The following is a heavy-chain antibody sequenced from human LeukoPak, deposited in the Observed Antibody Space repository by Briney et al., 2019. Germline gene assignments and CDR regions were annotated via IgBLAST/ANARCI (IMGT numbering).Heavy chain of an antibody. V-gene: IGHV3-30*02. CDR2: IRYDGSNR. Sequence: GGSLRLSCAASEFTLRNYVMTWVRQAPGKGLEWVAFIRYDGSNRYYADSVKGRFTISRDNSKNTLHLQMNSLRAEDTAVYYCAKDPFHSSSWYYFDYWGQGTLVTVSS. CDR1: EFTLRNYV. D-gene: IGHD6-13*01. CDR3: AKDPFHSSSWYYFDY. J-gene: IGHJ4*02.